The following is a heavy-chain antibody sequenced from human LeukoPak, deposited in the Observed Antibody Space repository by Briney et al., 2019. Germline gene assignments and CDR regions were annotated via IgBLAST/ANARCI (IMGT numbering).Heavy chain of an antibody. CDR1: GFTFSSYA. D-gene: IGHD2-8*02. Sequence: PGGSLRLSCAASGFTFSSYAMHWVRQAPGKVLEWVAVISYDGSNKYYADSVKGRFTISRDNSKSTLSLQMNSLRAEDTAIYYCATYRQVLLPFESWGQGTLVTVSS. V-gene: IGHV3-30*04. CDR3: ATYRQVLLPFES. J-gene: IGHJ4*02. CDR2: ISYDGSNK.